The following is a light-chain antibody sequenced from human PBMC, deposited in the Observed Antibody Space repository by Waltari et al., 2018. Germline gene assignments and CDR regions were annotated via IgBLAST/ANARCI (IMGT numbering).Light chain of an antibody. CDR3: QSFDNSLSGVV. CDR1: RSNIGAGYD. V-gene: IGLV1-40*01. CDR2: DNR. Sequence: QSVLTQPPSLSGAPGQRVTISCTGSRSNIGAGYDVHWYQQLPGTAPKLLIYDNRSRPSGVPDRFSGSKSGTSASLAITGLQAEDEAAYYCQSFDNSLSGVVFGGGTKLTVL. J-gene: IGLJ2*01.